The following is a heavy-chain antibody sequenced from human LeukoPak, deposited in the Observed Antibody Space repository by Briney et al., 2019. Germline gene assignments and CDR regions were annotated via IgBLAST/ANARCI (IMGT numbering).Heavy chain of an antibody. D-gene: IGHD3-9*01. CDR3: ARGPSHYDILTGYYSQNDY. Sequence: ASVKVSCKASGYTFTGYYMHWVRQAPGQGLEWMGRINPKSGGTNYAQKFQGRVTMTRDTSISTAYMELSRLRSDDTAVYYCARGPSHYDILTGYYSQNDYWGQGTLVTVSS. CDR2: INPKSGGT. CDR1: GYTFTGYY. J-gene: IGHJ4*02. V-gene: IGHV1-2*06.